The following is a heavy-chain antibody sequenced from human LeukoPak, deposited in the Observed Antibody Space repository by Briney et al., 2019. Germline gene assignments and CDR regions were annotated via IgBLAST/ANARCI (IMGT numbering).Heavy chain of an antibody. Sequence: ASVKVSCKASGYTFTGYYMHWVRQAPGQGLEWMGWISAYNGNTNYAQKLQGRVTMTTDTSTSTAYMELRSLRSDDTAVYYCARDLSHYYGSGSPDAFDIWGQGTMVTVSS. CDR3: ARDLSHYYGSGSPDAFDI. D-gene: IGHD3-10*01. J-gene: IGHJ3*02. V-gene: IGHV1-18*04. CDR1: GYTFTGYY. CDR2: ISAYNGNT.